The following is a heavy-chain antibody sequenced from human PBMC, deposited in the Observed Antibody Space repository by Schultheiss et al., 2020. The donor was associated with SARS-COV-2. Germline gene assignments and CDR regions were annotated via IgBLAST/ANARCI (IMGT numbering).Heavy chain of an antibody. J-gene: IGHJ3*02. CDR1: GYTFTSYA. CDR2: INTNTGNP. D-gene: IGHD3-16*01. V-gene: IGHV7-4-1*01. Sequence: ASVKVSCKASGYTFTSYAMNWVRQAPGQGLEWMGWINTNTGNPTYAQGFTGRFVFSLDTSVSTAYLQICSLKAEDTAVYYCARQAGWGTMAAFDIWGQGTMVTVSS. CDR3: ARQAGWGTMAAFDI.